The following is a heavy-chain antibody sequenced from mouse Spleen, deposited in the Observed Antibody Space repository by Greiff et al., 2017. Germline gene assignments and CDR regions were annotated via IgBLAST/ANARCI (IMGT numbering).Heavy chain of an antibody. CDR2: IYPGDGDT. Sequence: VQGVESGAELARPGASVKLSCKASGYTFTSYWMQWVKQRPGQGLEWIGAIYPGDGDTRYTQKFKGKATLTADKSSSTAYMQLSSLASEDSAVYYCAIITTVVADFDYWGQGTTLTVSS. D-gene: IGHD1-1*01. CDR3: AIITTVVADFDY. V-gene: IGHV1-87*01. CDR1: GYTFTSYW. J-gene: IGHJ2*01.